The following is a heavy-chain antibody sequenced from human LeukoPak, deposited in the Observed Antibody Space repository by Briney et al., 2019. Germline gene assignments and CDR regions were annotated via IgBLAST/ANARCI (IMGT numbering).Heavy chain of an antibody. Sequence: SETLSLTCTVSGGSISSGGYYWSWIRQPPGKGLEWIGYIYHSGSTYYNPSLRSRVTISVDRSKNQFSLKLSSVTAADTAVYYCARWGSNMAREKGDHWGQGTLVTVSS. CDR2: IYHSGST. J-gene: IGHJ4*02. CDR1: GGSISSGGYY. D-gene: IGHD3-10*01. V-gene: IGHV4-30-2*01. CDR3: ARWGSNMAREKGDH.